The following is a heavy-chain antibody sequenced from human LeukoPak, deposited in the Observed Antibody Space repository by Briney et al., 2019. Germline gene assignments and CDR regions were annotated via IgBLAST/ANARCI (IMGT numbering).Heavy chain of an antibody. V-gene: IGHV1-69*05. CDR1: VGTFSSYA. CDR2: IIPIFGTA. CDR3: ARGWNIVVVPAGAYESYFDY. D-gene: IGHD2-2*01. J-gene: IGHJ4*02. Sequence: SVRVSCKASVGTFSSYAIIWVRQAPGQGPEWMGGIIPIFGTANYAQKFQGRVTITTDESTSTAYMELSSLRSEDTAVYYCARGWNIVVVPAGAYESYFDYWGQGTLVTVSS.